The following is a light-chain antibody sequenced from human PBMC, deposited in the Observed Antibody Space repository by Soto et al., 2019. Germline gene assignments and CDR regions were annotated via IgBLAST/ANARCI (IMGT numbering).Light chain of an antibody. CDR1: QSLAGRY. Sequence: EIVLTQSPGTLSLSPGERATLSCRASQSLAGRYLAWYQQKPGQAPRLLIYGASSRATGIPDRVSGSGSGADFTLSISSLEPEDFAMYYCQQYGSSPYTFGQGTKLAIK. J-gene: IGKJ2*01. CDR3: QQYGSSPYT. CDR2: GAS. V-gene: IGKV3-20*01.